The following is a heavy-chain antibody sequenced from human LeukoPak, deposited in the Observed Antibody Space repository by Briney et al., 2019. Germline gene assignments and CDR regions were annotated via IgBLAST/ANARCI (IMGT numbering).Heavy chain of an antibody. Sequence: GGSLRLSCAASGFTFSSYSMNWVRQAPGKGLEWVSYISISNTIYYADSVKGRFTISRDNAKNSLYLQMNSLRAEDTAVYYCARNRDYTNYYYYYGMDVWGQGTTVTVSS. D-gene: IGHD4-11*01. V-gene: IGHV3-48*04. J-gene: IGHJ6*02. CDR3: ARNRDYTNYYYYYGMDV. CDR2: ISISNTI. CDR1: GFTFSSYS.